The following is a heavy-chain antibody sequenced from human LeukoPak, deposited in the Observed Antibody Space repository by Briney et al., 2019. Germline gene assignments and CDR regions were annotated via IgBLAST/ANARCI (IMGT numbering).Heavy chain of an antibody. Sequence: SVKVSCKASGGTFSSYAISWVRQAPGQGLEWMGRIIPILGIANYAQKFQGRVTITADKSTSTAYMELSSLRSEDTAVYYCARNGCSSTSCYEYYYGMDVWGQGTTVTVSS. CDR2: IIPILGIA. J-gene: IGHJ6*02. D-gene: IGHD2-2*01. CDR1: GGTFSSYA. CDR3: ARNGCSSTSCYEYYYGMDV. V-gene: IGHV1-69*04.